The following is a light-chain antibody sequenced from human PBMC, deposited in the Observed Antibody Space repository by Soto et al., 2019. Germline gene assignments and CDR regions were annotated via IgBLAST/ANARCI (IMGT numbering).Light chain of an antibody. CDR2: GES. J-gene: IGKJ1*01. CDR1: QSINFY. CDR3: QRYGSSGT. Sequence: IVLTQSPATLSLSPGERATLSCRASQSINFYLAWYQQKPGQAPRLLIYGESNRATGIPDRFSGSGSGTDFTLTISRLEPEDFAVYYCQRYGSSGTFGQGTKVDIK. V-gene: IGKV3-20*01.